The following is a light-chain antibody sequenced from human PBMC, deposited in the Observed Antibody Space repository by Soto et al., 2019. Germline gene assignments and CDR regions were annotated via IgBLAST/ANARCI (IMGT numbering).Light chain of an antibody. Sequence: PLSLATLSVSPGERATLSCRASQSVSSNLAWYQQKPGQAPRLLIYGASTRATGIPARFSGSGSGTEFTLTISSLQSEDFAVYYCQQYNNWPRTFGQGTRLEI. CDR3: QQYNNWPRT. CDR1: QSVSSN. V-gene: IGKV3-15*01. J-gene: IGKJ5*01. CDR2: GAS.